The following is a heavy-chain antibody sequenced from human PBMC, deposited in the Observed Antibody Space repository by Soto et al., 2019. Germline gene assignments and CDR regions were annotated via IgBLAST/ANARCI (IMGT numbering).Heavy chain of an antibody. D-gene: IGHD2-21*02. Sequence: QVQLVQSGAEVKKPGASVKVSCKASGDTFTDYYIHWVRQAPGQGLEWMGTVNPSGGHTTYAQHFRGRIPMTGDTHTSTLYMELTSLTSADTAVYYCARGGHVVVVTAALDYWGQGTLVTVSS. CDR1: GDTFTDYY. CDR3: ARGGHVVVVTAALDY. CDR2: VNPSGGHT. J-gene: IGHJ4*02. V-gene: IGHV1-46*01.